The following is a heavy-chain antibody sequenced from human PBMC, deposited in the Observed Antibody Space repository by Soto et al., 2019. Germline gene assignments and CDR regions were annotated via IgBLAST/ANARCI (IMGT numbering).Heavy chain of an antibody. CDR2: IHSSGSI. Sequence: LSLTCTVSGGSIRSDDYYWSWIRQAPGRGLEWIGYIHSSGSIYYNPSLKSRATMSIDTAGNQFSLKVSSVTVADTAVYYCARDLDGLHDDTSGPFPRPGWGQGALVTVSS. V-gene: IGHV4-30-4*01. CDR3: ARDLDGLHDDTSGPFPRPG. J-gene: IGHJ1*01. CDR1: GGSIRSDDYY. D-gene: IGHD3-22*01.